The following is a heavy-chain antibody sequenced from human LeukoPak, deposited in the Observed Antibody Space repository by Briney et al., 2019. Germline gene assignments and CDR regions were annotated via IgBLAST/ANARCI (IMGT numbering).Heavy chain of an antibody. CDR3: ARGRIVATITFGQWGDAFDN. CDR1: GFTFSSYE. J-gene: IGHJ3*02. Sequence: GGSLRLSCAASGFTFSSYEMNWVRQAPGKGLEWVSYISSSGSTIYWADSVKGRFTISRDNAKNSLYLQMNSLRAEDTAVYYCARGRIVATITFGQWGDAFDNWGQGTMVTVSS. D-gene: IGHD5-12*01. V-gene: IGHV3-48*03. CDR2: ISSSGSTI.